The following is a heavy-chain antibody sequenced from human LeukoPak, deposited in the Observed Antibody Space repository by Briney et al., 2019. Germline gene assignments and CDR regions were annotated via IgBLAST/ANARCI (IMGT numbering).Heavy chain of an antibody. CDR3: AREGEGIWSGFDY. CDR2: ISYDGSNK. Sequence: GGALRLSCAASGFTFSSYAMHWVRQAPGKGVEGVAVISYDGSNKYYADSVKGRFTISRDNSKNTLYLQMNSLRAEDTAVYYCAREGEGIWSGFDYWGQGTLVTVSS. D-gene: IGHD3-3*01. J-gene: IGHJ4*02. V-gene: IGHV3-30-3*01. CDR1: GFTFSSYA.